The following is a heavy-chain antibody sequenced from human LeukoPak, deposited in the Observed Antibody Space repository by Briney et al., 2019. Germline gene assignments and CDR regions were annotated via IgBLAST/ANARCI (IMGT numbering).Heavy chain of an antibody. D-gene: IGHD3-22*01. Sequence: SETLSLTCTVSGGSISSSSHYWGWIRQPPGKGLEWIGTIYYRGSSSYNPSLKNRVTMSVDTSKNHFSLKLSSVTAADTAVYFCARQSDSSGYYSFNYWGQGTLVTVSA. CDR2: IYYRGSS. CDR1: GGSISSSSHY. CDR3: ARQSDSSGYYSFNY. J-gene: IGHJ4*02. V-gene: IGHV4-39*01.